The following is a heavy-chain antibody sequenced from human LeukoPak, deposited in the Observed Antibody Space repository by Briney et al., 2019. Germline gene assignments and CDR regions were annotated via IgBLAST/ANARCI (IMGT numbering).Heavy chain of an antibody. CDR3: ARSGDIVVVPAAMREDYFDY. CDR1: GGTFSSYA. D-gene: IGHD2-2*01. Sequence: ASVKVSCKASGGTFSSYAISWVRQAPGQGLEWMGGIIPIFGTANYAQKFQGRVTITADKSTSTAYMELSSLRSEDTAVYYCARSGDIVVVPAAMREDYFDYWGQGTLVTVSS. CDR2: IIPIFGTA. V-gene: IGHV1-69*06. J-gene: IGHJ4*02.